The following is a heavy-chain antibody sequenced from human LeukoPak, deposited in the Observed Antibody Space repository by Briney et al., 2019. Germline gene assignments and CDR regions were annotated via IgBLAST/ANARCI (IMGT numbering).Heavy chain of an antibody. CDR1: GGSISSYF. J-gene: IGHJ4*02. CDR3: AKGGPYCTRNDCAQTFDY. V-gene: IGHV4-4*07. D-gene: IGHD2-8*01. Sequence: PSQTLSLTCTVSGGSISSYFWSWIRQPAGKGLEWIGRIYTSGSTNYNPSLKSRVTMSVDTSKNQFSLKLSSVTAADTAVYYCAKGGPYCTRNDCAQTFDYWGQGTLVTVSS. CDR2: IYTSGST.